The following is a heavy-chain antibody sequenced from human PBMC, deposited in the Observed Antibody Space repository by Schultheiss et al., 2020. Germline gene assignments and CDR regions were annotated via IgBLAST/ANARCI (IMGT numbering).Heavy chain of an antibody. J-gene: IGHJ5*02. CDR3: AKDSGIVGAHNWFDP. V-gene: IGHV3-23*01. Sequence: GGSLRLSCAASGFTFSSYAMSWVRQAPGKGLEWVSAISGSGGSTYYADSVKGRFTISRDNSKNTLYLQMNSLRAEDTAVYYCAKDSGIVGAHNWFDPWGQGTLVTVSS. CDR1: GFTFSSYA. D-gene: IGHD1-26*01. CDR2: ISGSGGST.